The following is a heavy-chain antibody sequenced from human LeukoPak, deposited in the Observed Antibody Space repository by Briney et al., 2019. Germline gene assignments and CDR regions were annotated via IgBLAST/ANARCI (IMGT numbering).Heavy chain of an antibody. CDR1: GVTFSSHA. J-gene: IGHJ4*02. D-gene: IGHD6-19*01. CDR3: AKYRLVHDY. CDR2: ISGSGGTS. Sequence: GGSLRLSCAASGVTFSSHAMSWVRQAPGKGLEWVSGISGSGGTSYYADSVKGRFTISRDNSKNTLYLQMNSLRAEDTAVYYCAKYRLVHDYWGQGTLVTVSS. V-gene: IGHV3-23*01.